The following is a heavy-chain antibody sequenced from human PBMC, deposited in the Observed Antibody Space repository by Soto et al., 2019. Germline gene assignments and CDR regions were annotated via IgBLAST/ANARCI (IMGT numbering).Heavy chain of an antibody. D-gene: IGHD2-2*01. J-gene: IGHJ6*03. Sequence: SETLSLTCAVYGGSFSGYYWSWIRQPPGKGLEWIGEINHSGSTNYNPSLKSRVTISVDTSKNQFSLKLSSVTAADTAVYYCARGSVVVPAAIIYYYYMDVWGKGTTVTVSS. CDR3: ARGSVVVPAAIIYYYYMDV. CDR2: INHSGST. CDR1: GGSFSGYY. V-gene: IGHV4-34*01.